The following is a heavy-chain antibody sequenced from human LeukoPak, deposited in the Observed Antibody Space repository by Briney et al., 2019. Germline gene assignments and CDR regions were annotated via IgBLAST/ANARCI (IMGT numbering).Heavy chain of an antibody. CDR2: INHSGST. V-gene: IGHV4-34*01. J-gene: IGHJ4*02. Sequence: NTSETLSLTCAVYGVSFSGYYWSWIRQPPGKGLEWIGEINHSGSTNYNPSLKSRVTISVDTSKNQFSLKLSSVTAADTAVYYCADGSGSYHYWGQGTLVTVSS. D-gene: IGHD1-26*01. CDR1: GVSFSGYY. CDR3: ADGSGSYHY.